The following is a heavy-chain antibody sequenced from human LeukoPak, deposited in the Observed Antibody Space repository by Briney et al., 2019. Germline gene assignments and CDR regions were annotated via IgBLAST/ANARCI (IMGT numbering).Heavy chain of an antibody. Sequence: SETLSLTCAVYGGSFSGYYWSWIRQAPGKGLERIGEINHSGSTNQNPSLKSRVTISVDTTKNQFSLKLSSVTAADSAVYYCTRGAEQLSSYGMDVWGKGTTVTVSS. CDR1: GGSFSGYY. CDR3: TRGAEQLSSYGMDV. J-gene: IGHJ6*04. D-gene: IGHD5-18*01. V-gene: IGHV4-34*01. CDR2: INHSGST.